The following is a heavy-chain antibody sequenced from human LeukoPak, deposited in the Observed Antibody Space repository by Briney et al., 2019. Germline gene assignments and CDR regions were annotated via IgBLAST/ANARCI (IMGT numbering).Heavy chain of an antibody. CDR2: ISSSSSYI. J-gene: IGHJ4*02. Sequence: KTGGSLRLSCAASGFTFSSYWMSWVRQAPGKGLEWVSSISSSSSYIYYADSVKGRFTISRDNAKNSLYLQMNSLRAEDTAVYYCARDPYYYFDYWGQGTLVTVSS. D-gene: IGHD3-10*01. CDR1: GFTFSSYW. CDR3: ARDPYYYFDY. V-gene: IGHV3-21*01.